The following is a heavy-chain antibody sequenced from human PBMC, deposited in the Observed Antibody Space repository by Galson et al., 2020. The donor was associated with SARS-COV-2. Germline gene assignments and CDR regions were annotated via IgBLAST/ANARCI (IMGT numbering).Heavy chain of an antibody. CDR2: IYYSGST. CDR3: ARGRGYSYGWYYFDY. D-gene: IGHD5-18*01. CDR1: GGSISSYY. Sequence: SETLSLTCTVSGGSISSYYWSWIRQPPGKGLEWIGYIYYSGSTNYNPSLKSRVTISVDTSKNQFSLKLSSVTAADTAVYYCARGRGYSYGWYYFDYWGQGTLVTVSS. V-gene: IGHV4-59*13. J-gene: IGHJ4*02.